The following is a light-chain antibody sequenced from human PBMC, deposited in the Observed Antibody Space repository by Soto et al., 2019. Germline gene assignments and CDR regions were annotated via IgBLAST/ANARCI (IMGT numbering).Light chain of an antibody. J-gene: IGLJ1*01. Sequence: QSALTQPASVSGSPGQSITISCTGTSSDVGTYNYVSWYQQHPGKAPKLRIYEVSYRPSGVSNRVSGPKSGNTASLTISGLQAEDEADYYCCSSTRGRTLVFATGTKLPVL. V-gene: IGLV2-14*01. CDR3: CSSTRGRTLV. CDR1: SSDVGTYNY. CDR2: EVS.